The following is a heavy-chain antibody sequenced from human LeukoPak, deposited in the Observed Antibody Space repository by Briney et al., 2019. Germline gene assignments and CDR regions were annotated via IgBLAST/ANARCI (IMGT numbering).Heavy chain of an antibody. CDR3: ARRNFTSVWFDP. J-gene: IGHJ5*02. CDR2: ISYDGSNK. CDR1: GFTFSSYA. Sequence: GGSLRLSCAASGFTFSSYAMHWVRQAPGKGLEWVAVISYDGSNKYYADSVKGRFTISRDNSKNTLYLQMNTLKASDTAMYYCARRNFTSVWFDPWGQGTLVTVSS. D-gene: IGHD1-7*01. V-gene: IGHV3-30-3*01.